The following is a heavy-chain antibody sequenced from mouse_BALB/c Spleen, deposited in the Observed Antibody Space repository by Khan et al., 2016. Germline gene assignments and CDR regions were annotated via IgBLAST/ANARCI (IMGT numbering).Heavy chain of an antibody. D-gene: IGHD2-2*01. CDR2: IWGDGST. CDR1: GFLIIAYG. J-gene: IGHJ4*01. Sequence: QVQLKESGPGLVAPSQSLSITCTVSGFLIIAYGVNWVRQPPGKGLEWLGMIWGDGSTDYNSALNSRLNITKDNSKSQVFLKMNSLQTDDTAKYYCARDGWGYYAMDYWGQGTSVTVSS. V-gene: IGHV2-6-7*01. CDR3: ARDGWGYYAMDY.